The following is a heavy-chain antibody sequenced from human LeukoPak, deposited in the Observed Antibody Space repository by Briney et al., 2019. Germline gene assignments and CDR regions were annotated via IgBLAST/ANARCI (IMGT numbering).Heavy chain of an antibody. J-gene: IGHJ4*02. D-gene: IGHD6-13*01. Sequence: GGSLRLSCAASGFTFSSYSTNWVRQAPGKGLEWVSSISSSSSYIYYADSVKGRFTISRDNAKDSLYLQMNSLRAEDTAVYYCARDPAAGTYYFDYWGQGTLVTVPS. CDR2: ISSSSSYI. V-gene: IGHV3-21*01. CDR3: ARDPAAGTYYFDY. CDR1: GFTFSSYS.